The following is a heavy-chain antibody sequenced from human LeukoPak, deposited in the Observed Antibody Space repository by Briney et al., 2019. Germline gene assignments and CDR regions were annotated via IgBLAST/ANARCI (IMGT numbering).Heavy chain of an antibody. CDR2: ISSSGSTI. D-gene: IGHD1-26*01. Sequence: PGGSLRLSCAASGFTFSSYEMNWVRQAPGKGLGWVSYISSSGSTIYYADSVKGRFTISIDNAKNSLYLQLNSLRAEDTAVYYCAREQSKGGIPFDYWGQGTLVTVSS. V-gene: IGHV3-48*03. CDR1: GFTFSSYE. CDR3: AREQSKGGIPFDY. J-gene: IGHJ4*02.